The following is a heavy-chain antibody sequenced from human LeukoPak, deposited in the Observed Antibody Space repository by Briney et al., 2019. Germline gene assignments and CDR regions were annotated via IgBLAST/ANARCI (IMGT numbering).Heavy chain of an antibody. Sequence: GGSLRLSCAASGFTFDDHGMSWVRQAPGKGLEWVSAMSGSGGMTYSADSVKGRFTISRDNSKNRLDLQMNSLRADDTAVYYCAKGPFFYYDSSGYNYYDLWGQGTLVTVSS. CDR3: AKGPFFYYDSSGYNYYDL. CDR2: MSGSGGMT. CDR1: GFTFDDHG. D-gene: IGHD3-22*01. V-gene: IGHV3-23*01. J-gene: IGHJ4*02.